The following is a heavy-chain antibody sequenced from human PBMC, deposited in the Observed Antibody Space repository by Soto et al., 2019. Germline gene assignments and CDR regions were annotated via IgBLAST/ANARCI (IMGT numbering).Heavy chain of an antibody. Sequence: ASVKVSCKASGYTFTSYGISWVRQAPGQGLEWMGWISAYNGNTNYAQKLQGRVTMTTDTSTSTAYMELRSLRSDDTAVYYCARDRVRLGSGWLSIYDYWGQGTLVTVSS. CDR1: GYTFTSYG. CDR2: ISAYNGNT. D-gene: IGHD6-19*01. CDR3: ARDRVRLGSGWLSIYDY. J-gene: IGHJ4*02. V-gene: IGHV1-18*01.